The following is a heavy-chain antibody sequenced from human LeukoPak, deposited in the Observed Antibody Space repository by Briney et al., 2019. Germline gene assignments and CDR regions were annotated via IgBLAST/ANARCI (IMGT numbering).Heavy chain of an antibody. CDR3: VKENTSWRMVYFDY. Sequence: GGSQRLSCSASGFTFSSYAMHWVRQAPGKGLEYVSAISSNGGSTYYADSVKGRFTISRDNSKNTLYLQMSSLRAEDTAVYYCVKENTSWRMVYFDYWGQGTLVTVSS. CDR2: ISSNGGST. V-gene: IGHV3-64D*06. CDR1: GFTFSSYA. J-gene: IGHJ4*02. D-gene: IGHD2-2*01.